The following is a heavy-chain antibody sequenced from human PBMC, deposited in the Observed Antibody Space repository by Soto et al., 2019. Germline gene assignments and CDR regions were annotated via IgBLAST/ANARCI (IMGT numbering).Heavy chain of an antibody. D-gene: IGHD3-22*01. Sequence: SETLSLTCTVSGGAILDSTYYWAWIRQPPGKGLEWIGTIFYSGGTFYTPSLKSRVTMSVDTSKNQFSLKLTSVTAADTAVYFCARQATGYYYGWFDPWGQGTLVNVSS. CDR3: ARQATGYYYGWFDP. V-gene: IGHV4-39*01. J-gene: IGHJ5*02. CDR2: IFYSGGT. CDR1: GGAILDSTYY.